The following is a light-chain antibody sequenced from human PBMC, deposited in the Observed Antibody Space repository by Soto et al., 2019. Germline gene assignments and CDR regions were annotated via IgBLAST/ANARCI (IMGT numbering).Light chain of an antibody. Sequence: DIVMTQSPLSLPVTPGEPASISCRSSQSLLHSNGYNYLDWYLQKPGQSSQLLIYLGSNRASGVPDRISGSGSGTDFPLKISRVEAEDVGVYYCMQALQIPPWTFGQGTKVEIK. CDR1: QSLLHSNGYNY. CDR3: MQALQIPPWT. V-gene: IGKV2-28*01. CDR2: LGS. J-gene: IGKJ1*01.